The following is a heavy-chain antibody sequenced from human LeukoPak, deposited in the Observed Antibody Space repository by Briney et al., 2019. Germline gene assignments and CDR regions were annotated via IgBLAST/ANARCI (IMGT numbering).Heavy chain of an antibody. V-gene: IGHV3-9*03. D-gene: IGHD1-1*01. CDR3: AKGGTRDYYYYYMDV. CDR1: RFTFDDYA. Sequence: GGSLRLSCVASRFTFDDYAMHWVRQVPGMGLEWVSGISWDSSSLGYADSVKGRFTISRDNAKNSLYLQMNSLRAEDMALYYCAKGGTRDYYYYYMDVWGKGTTVTVSS. CDR2: ISWDSSSL. J-gene: IGHJ6*03.